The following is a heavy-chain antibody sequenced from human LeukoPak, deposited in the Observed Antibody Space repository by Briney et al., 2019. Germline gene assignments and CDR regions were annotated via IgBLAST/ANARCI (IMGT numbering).Heavy chain of an antibody. CDR3: ARMLSSGWSFDH. Sequence: GGSLRLSCAASGFSFSSFWMNWVRQAPGKGLEWVANIKQDGSDKYYVDSVKGRFTISRDNAKNSLYLQMNSLRAEDTAVYYCARMLSSGWSFDHWGQGTLVTVSS. D-gene: IGHD6-13*01. J-gene: IGHJ4*02. V-gene: IGHV3-7*01. CDR2: IKQDGSDK. CDR1: GFSFSSFW.